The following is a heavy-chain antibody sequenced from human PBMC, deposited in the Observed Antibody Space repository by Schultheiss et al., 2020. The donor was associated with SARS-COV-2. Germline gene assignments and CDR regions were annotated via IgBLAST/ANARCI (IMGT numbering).Heavy chain of an antibody. V-gene: IGHV3-23*01. Sequence: GASLKISCAASGFTFSSYAMSWVRQAPGKGLVWVSAISGSGGSTYYADSVKCRFTISRDNAKNSLYLQMNSLRAEDTDLYYCAKDIGGSLHGMDVWGQGTTVTVSS. D-gene: IGHD3-10*01. CDR2: ISGSGGST. J-gene: IGHJ6*02. CDR3: AKDIGGSLHGMDV. CDR1: GFTFSSYA.